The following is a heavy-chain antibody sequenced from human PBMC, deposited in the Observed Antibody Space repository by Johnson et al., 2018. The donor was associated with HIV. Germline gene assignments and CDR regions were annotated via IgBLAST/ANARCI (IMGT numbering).Heavy chain of an antibody. V-gene: IGHV3-66*01. Sequence: VQLVESGGGVVQPGRSLRLSCAGSGFIFDDYGMSWVRQVPGKGLEWVSVIYSGGTTYYVDSVKGRFTISRDNSKNTLYLQMNSLRAEDTAVYYCAREYDAFDIWGQGTMVTVSS. CDR1: GFIFDDYG. CDR3: AREYDAFDI. CDR2: IYSGGTT. J-gene: IGHJ3*02.